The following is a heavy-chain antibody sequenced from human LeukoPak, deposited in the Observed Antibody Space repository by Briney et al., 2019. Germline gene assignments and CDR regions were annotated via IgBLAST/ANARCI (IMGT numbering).Heavy chain of an antibody. V-gene: IGHV6-1*01. D-gene: IGHD3-22*01. CDR3: ARATYYYDSSGYWTLEFDFDI. J-gene: IGHJ3*02. Sequence: SQTLSLTCAISGDSVSSNSAGWSWIRQSPSRGLEWLGRTYYRSKWYNDDAVSVKSRITISPDTAKNQFSLQLNSVTAADTAVYYCARATYYYDSSGYWTLEFDFDIWGQGTMVTVSS. CDR2: TYYRSKWYN. CDR1: GDSVSSNSAG.